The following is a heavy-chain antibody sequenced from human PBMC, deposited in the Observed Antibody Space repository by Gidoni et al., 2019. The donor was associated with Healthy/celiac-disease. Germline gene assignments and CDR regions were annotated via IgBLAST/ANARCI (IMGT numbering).Heavy chain of an antibody. Sequence: QVQLGQAGAGMRHPGSSVTVSFKDSCGTFSSPSISWGRQAPGQGLEWMGGIITRFGTANYEQMFQGRVTITADESTNTVYMELSSLRSEDTAVYYCARSFLTDFDYGDYYDYWGQGTLVTVSS. CDR3: ARSFLTDFDYGDYYDY. V-gene: IGHV1-69*01. J-gene: IGHJ4*02. CDR2: IITRFGTA. CDR1: CGTFSSPS. D-gene: IGHD4-17*01.